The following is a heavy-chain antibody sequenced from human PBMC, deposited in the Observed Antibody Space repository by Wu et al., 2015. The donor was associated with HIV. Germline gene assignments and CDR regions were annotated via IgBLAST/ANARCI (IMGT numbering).Heavy chain of an antibody. Sequence: QVQLVQSGAEVKKPGSSVKVSCKASGGTFSSYAISWVRQAPGQGLEWMGGIIPIFGTANYAQKFQGRVTITADESTSTAYMELSSLRSEDTAVYYCARVGWRVRGSSTSCCNPPTDYWGQGTLGHRSP. J-gene: IGHJ4*02. CDR3: ARVGWRVRGSSTSCCNPPTDY. D-gene: IGHD2-2*01. V-gene: IGHV1-69*13. CDR1: GGTFSSYA. CDR2: IIPIFGTA.